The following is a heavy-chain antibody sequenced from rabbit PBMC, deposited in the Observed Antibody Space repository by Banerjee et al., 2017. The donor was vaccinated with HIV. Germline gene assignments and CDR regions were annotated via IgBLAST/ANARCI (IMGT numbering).Heavy chain of an antibody. J-gene: IGHJ4*01. CDR1: GFDLSSYAY. Sequence: PEGSLTLTCTASGFDLSSYAYMCWVRQAPGKGLEWIACINTGSSGRIVYTTWAKGRFTISKTSSTTVTLQMTSLTAADTATYFCARDPDPATYSRIFDLWGPGTLVTVS. V-gene: IGHV1S40*01. CDR2: INTGSSGRI. CDR3: ARDPDPATYSRIFDL. D-gene: IGHD7-1*01.